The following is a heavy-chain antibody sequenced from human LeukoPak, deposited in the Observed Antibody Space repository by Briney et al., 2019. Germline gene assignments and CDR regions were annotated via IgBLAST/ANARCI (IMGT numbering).Heavy chain of an antibody. Sequence: SETLSLTCAVYGGSFSGYYWSWIRQPPGKGLEWIGEINHSGSTNYNPSLKSRVTISVDTSKNQFSLKLSSVTAADTAVYYCARKGERWLQPHFDYWGQGTLVTVSS. V-gene: IGHV4-34*01. D-gene: IGHD5-24*01. CDR2: INHSGST. CDR3: ARKGERWLQPHFDY. J-gene: IGHJ4*02. CDR1: GGSFSGYY.